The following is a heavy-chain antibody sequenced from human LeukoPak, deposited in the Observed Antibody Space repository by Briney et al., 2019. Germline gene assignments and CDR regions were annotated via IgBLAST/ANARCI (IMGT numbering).Heavy chain of an antibody. J-gene: IGHJ4*02. D-gene: IGHD2-2*01. CDR1: GFTVSSKY. CDR3: AKLRGYCSSNSCYPLGY. CDR2: IYCERTT. Sequence: GGSVRLSCAASGFTVSSKYMSWVRQAAGKGLEWVSVIYCERTTLYADCVQGRFSISRDNSKNTLYLQMNSLSAEDTAVYYCAKLRGYCSSNSCYPLGYWGQGTLVTVSS. V-gene: IGHV3-53*01.